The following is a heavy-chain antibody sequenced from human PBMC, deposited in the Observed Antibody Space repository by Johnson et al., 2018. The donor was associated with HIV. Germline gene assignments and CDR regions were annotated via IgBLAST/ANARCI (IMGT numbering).Heavy chain of an antibody. CDR1: GFTFSSYA. J-gene: IGHJ3*02. V-gene: IGHV3-9*01. CDR3: AKDSYSSGWYGDAFDI. Sequence: VQLVESGGGVVQPGRSMRLSCAASGFTFSSYAMHWVRQAPGTGLEWVSGISWNSGSIGYADSVKGRFTISRDNAKNSLYLQMNSLRAEDTALYYCAKDSYSSGWYGDAFDIWGQGTMVTVSS. CDR2: ISWNSGSI. D-gene: IGHD6-19*01.